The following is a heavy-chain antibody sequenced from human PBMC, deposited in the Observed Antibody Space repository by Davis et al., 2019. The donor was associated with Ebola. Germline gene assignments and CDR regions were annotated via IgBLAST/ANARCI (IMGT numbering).Heavy chain of an antibody. V-gene: IGHV1-69*08. CDR2: VISILGTA. CDR3: TRGKWFDP. J-gene: IGHJ5*02. Sequence: AASVKVSCKASGGTFSNYTFHWVRQAPGQGLEWMGRVISILGTADYAQRFQGRVTITADTSTHTAYMELSRLRSDDTAMYYCTRGKWFDPWGQGTLVAVSS. CDR1: GGTFSNYT.